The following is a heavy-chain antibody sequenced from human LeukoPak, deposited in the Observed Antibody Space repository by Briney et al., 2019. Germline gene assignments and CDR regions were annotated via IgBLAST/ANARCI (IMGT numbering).Heavy chain of an antibody. V-gene: IGHV3-48*01. CDR3: ASSQGPSDY. Sequence: GGSLRLSCAASGFTFSTYDMNWVRQAPGKGLEWVSFISSSSTTIYYADSVKGRFTISRDNAKNSLYLQMNSLRAEDTAVYFCASSQGPSDYWGQGTLVTVSS. CDR1: GFTFSTYD. CDR2: ISSSSTTI. J-gene: IGHJ4*02.